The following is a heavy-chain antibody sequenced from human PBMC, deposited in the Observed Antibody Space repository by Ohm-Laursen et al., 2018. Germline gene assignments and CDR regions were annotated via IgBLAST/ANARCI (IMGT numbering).Heavy chain of an antibody. CDR3: AVPVGDTDAFDI. CDR1: GFTLDDYA. Sequence: SLRLSCAASGFTLDDYAMHWVRQAPGKGLEWVSGISWNSGSIGYADSVKGRFTISRDNAKNSLYLQMNSLRAEDTAVYYCAVPVGDTDAFDIWGQGTMVTVSS. J-gene: IGHJ3*02. V-gene: IGHV3-9*01. D-gene: IGHD2-21*02. CDR2: ISWNSGSI.